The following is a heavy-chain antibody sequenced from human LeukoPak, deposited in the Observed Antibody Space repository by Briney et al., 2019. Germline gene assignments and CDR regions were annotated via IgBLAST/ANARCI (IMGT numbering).Heavy chain of an antibody. Sequence: KPSETLSLTCAVYGGSFSGYYWSWIRQPPGKGLEWIGEINHSGSTNYNPSLKSRVTISVDTSKNQFSLKLSSVTAADTAVYYCARSKYYYDSSPPDYWGQGTLVTVSS. D-gene: IGHD3-22*01. V-gene: IGHV4-34*01. CDR1: GGSFSGYY. CDR2: INHSGST. J-gene: IGHJ4*02. CDR3: ARSKYYYDSSPPDY.